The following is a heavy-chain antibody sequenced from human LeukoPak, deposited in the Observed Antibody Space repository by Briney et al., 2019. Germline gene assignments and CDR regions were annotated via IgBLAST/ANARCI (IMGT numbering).Heavy chain of an antibody. CDR2: IYSGGST. Sequence: GGSLRLSCAASGFTVSSNYKGWVRQAPGKGLEWVSVIYSGGSTYYADSVKGRFTISRDNSKNTLYLQMNSLRAEDTAVYYCAELGITMIGGVWGKGTTVTISS. CDR3: AELGITMIGGV. D-gene: IGHD3-10*02. J-gene: IGHJ6*04. V-gene: IGHV3-53*01. CDR1: GFTVSSNY.